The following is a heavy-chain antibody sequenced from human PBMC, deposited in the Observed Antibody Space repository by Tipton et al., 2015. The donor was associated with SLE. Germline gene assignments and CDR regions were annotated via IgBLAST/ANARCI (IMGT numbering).Heavy chain of an antibody. Sequence: SLRLSCAASGFSFSRYAMTWVRQAPGKGLQWVSAISDSGSDTYYADSLMDQFTISRDNSKNTLFLQMDSLRAEDTAIYYCAKAKDPYYYYGMDVWGQGTTVTVSS. D-gene: IGHD2-21*01. CDR2: ISDSGSDT. CDR1: GFSFSRYA. V-gene: IGHV3-23*01. J-gene: IGHJ6*02. CDR3: AKAKDPYYYYGMDV.